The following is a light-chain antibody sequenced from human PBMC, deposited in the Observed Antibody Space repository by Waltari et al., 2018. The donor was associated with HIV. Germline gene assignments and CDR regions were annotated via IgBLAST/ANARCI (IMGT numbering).Light chain of an antibody. CDR1: QSISNN. CDR2: DAS. Sequence: LAMPQSPATLSVSPGESATLSCRARQSISNNLAWVQQKPGQAPRLLIYDASFRATGIPARFSGSGSGTEFTLTVSFLQSEDFAVYYCHQYHDWYTFGQGTKLEIK. V-gene: IGKV3D-15*03. J-gene: IGKJ2*01. CDR3: HQYHDWYT.